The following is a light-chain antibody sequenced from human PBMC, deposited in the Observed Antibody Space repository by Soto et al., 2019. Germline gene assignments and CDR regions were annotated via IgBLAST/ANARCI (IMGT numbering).Light chain of an antibody. J-gene: IGKJ1*01. CDR2: KAS. Sequence: DIQMTQSPSTLSASVGARVPITCRASQSIGSWLAWFQQKPGKAPKVLIYKASSLESGVPSRFSGSGSGTEFTLTISSLQPDDFATYYCQQYNSYSSFGQGTKVDIK. V-gene: IGKV1-5*03. CDR1: QSIGSW. CDR3: QQYNSYSS.